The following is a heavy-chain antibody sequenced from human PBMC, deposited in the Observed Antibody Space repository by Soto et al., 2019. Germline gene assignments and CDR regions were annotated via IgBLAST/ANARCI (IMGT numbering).Heavy chain of an antibody. V-gene: IGHV3-30-3*01. Sequence: VQLVESGGGVVQPGRSLRLSCAASGFTFSSYAMHWVRQAPGKGLEWVAVMSNDGSDNYYTDSVKGRFTISRDNSKNTLYLQMNSLRGEDTAVYYCAREGIRFFYYYGMDVWGQGATVTVSS. CDR3: AREGIRFFYYYGMDV. CDR2: MSNDGSDN. CDR1: GFTFSSYA. J-gene: IGHJ6*02. D-gene: IGHD3-3*01.